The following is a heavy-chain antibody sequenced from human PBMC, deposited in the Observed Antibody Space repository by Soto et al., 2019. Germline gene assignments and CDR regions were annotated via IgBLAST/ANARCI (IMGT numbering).Heavy chain of an antibody. CDR2: IIPIFGTA. CDR3: ARDTRSSSTDGMDV. Sequence: ASVKVSCKASGGTFSSYAISWVRQAPGQGLEWMGGIIPIFGTANYAQKFQGRVTITADESTGTAYMELSSLRSEDTAVYYCARDTRSSSTDGMDVWGQGTTVTVSS. V-gene: IGHV1-69*13. J-gene: IGHJ6*02. D-gene: IGHD6-13*01. CDR1: GGTFSSYA.